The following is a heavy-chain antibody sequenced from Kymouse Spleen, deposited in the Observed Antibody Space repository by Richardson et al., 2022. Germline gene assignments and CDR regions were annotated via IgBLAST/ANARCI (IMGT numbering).Heavy chain of an antibody. J-gene: IGHJ3*02. CDR1: GGSISSSSYY. D-gene: IGHD4-23*01. Sequence: QLQLQESGPGLVKPSETLSLTCTVSGGSISSSSYYWGWIRQPPGKGLEWIGSIYYSGSTYYNPSLKSRVTISVDTSKNQFSLKLSSVTAADTAVYYCARDYGGNFDAFDIWGQGTMVTVSS. CDR2: IYYSGST. CDR3: ARDYGGNFDAFDI. V-gene: IGHV4-39*01.